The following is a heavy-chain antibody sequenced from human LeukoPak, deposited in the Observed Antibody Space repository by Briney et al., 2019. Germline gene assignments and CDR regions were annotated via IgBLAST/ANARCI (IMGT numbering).Heavy chain of an antibody. CDR2: INWNGGST. Sequence: GGSLRLSCAASGFTFSSYAMSWVRQAPGKGLEWVSGINWNGGSTGYADSVKGRFTISRDNAKSSLYLQMSSLRAEDTALYYCAREEGEYFDYWGQGTLVTVSS. D-gene: IGHD3-16*01. J-gene: IGHJ4*02. CDR3: AREEGEYFDY. CDR1: GFTFSSYA. V-gene: IGHV3-20*04.